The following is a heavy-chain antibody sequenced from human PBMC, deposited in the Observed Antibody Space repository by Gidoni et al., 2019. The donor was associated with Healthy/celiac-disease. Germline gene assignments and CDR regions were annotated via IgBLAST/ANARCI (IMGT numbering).Heavy chain of an antibody. V-gene: IGHV3-21*01. CDR1: GFIFSSYS. CDR2: ISSSSSYI. Sequence: EVQLVESGGGLVKPGGSLRLSCAASGFIFSSYSLNWVRQAPGKGLEWVSSISSSSSYIYYADSVKGRFTISRDNAKNSLYLQMNSLRAEDTAVYYCARDQKLLTPVNYYYYYGMDVWGQGTTVTVSS. D-gene: IGHD1-26*01. J-gene: IGHJ6*02. CDR3: ARDQKLLTPVNYYYYYGMDV.